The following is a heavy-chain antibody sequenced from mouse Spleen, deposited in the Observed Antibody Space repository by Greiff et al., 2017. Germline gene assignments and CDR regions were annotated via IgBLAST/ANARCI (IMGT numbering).Heavy chain of an antibody. V-gene: IGHV1-64*01. CDR3: AEGLRRMDY. CDR1: GYTFTSYW. Sequence: QVHVKQPGAELVKPGASVKLSCKASGYTFTSYWMHWVKQRPGQGLEWIGMIHPNSGSTNYNEKFKSKATLTVDKSSSTAYMQLSSLISEDSAVYYCAEGLRRMDYWGQGTSVTVSS. J-gene: IGHJ4*01. D-gene: IGHD2-4*01. CDR2: IHPNSGST.